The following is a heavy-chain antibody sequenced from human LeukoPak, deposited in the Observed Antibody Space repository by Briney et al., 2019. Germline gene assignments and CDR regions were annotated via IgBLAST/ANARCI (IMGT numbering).Heavy chain of an antibody. V-gene: IGHV3-23*01. CDR3: AKDTVVRGVHYFDY. CDR1: GFTFSSYA. D-gene: IGHD3-10*01. J-gene: IGHJ4*02. CDR2: ISGSGGST. Sequence: GGSLRLSCAASGFTFSSYAMSWVPQAPGKGLEWVSAISGSGGSTYYADSVKGRFTISRDNSKNTVDLQINSLRAEDTAVYYCAKDTVVRGVHYFDYWGQGTLVTVSS.